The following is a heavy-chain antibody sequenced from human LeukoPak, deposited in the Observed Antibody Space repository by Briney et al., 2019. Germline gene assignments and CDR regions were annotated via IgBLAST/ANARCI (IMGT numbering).Heavy chain of an antibody. CDR1: GYTFTGYY. J-gene: IGHJ5*02. CDR3: ARGCSSTSCYGNWFDP. CDR2: INPNSGGT. V-gene: IGHV1-2*02. D-gene: IGHD2-2*01. Sequence: GASVKVSCKASGYTFTGYYMHWVRQAPGQGLEWMGWINPNSGGTNYAQKFQGRVTMTRDTSISTAYMELSRLRSDDTAVYYCARGCSSTSCYGNWFDPWGQGTLVTVSS.